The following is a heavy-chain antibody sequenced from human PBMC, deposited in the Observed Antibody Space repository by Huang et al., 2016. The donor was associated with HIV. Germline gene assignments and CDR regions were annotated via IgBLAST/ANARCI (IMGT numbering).Heavy chain of an antibody. Sequence: QVQLQQWGAELLKPSETLSLTCAVSGGSFSGLYWTWIGQPPGRGLAWIGEMCASGNHTDNPSRTGRGTIAGDTSQSQFSLKVNSVTAADTAIYYCARMFKYDSGGYWGNDAFDIWGQGTMVTVSS. J-gene: IGHJ3*02. CDR1: GGSFSGLY. CDR3: ARMFKYDSGGYWGNDAFDI. V-gene: IGHV4-34*02. CDR2: MCASGNH. D-gene: IGHD3-22*01.